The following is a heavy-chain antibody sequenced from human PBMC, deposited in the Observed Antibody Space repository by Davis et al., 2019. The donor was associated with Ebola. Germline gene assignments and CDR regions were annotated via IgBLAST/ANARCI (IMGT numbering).Heavy chain of an antibody. CDR2: IHPNTGGT. CDR3: ARPNSSGWPYFHY. Sequence: ASVKVSCKASGDPFTGYYLHWVRHAPGQGLEWLGWIHPNTGGTNYAQKFQGRFTMTRDTSINTAYMQLTRLTSDDTAVYYCARPNSSGWPYFHYWGQGTLVTVSS. CDR1: GDPFTGYY. D-gene: IGHD6-19*01. V-gene: IGHV1-2*02. J-gene: IGHJ4*02.